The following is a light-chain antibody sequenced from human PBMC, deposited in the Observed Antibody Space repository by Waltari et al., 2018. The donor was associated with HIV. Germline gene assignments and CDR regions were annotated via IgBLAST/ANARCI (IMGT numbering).Light chain of an antibody. CDR2: DAS. CDR1: QSVNNY. Sequence: EVVLTQSPAILSLSPGERATLSCRASQSVNNYLAWYQQKPGQAPRLLIYDASNRASGIPARFSGSGSGTDFTLTISSLEPEDFAVYYCQQRYNWPPLTFGGGTKVVVK. V-gene: IGKV3-11*01. J-gene: IGKJ4*01. CDR3: QQRYNWPPLT.